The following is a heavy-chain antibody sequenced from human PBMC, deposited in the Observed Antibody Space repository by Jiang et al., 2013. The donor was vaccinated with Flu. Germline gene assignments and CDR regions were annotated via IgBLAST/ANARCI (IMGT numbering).Heavy chain of an antibody. V-gene: IGHV4-31*03. CDR3: ARDRVRGSMGIFDY. Sequence: GLVKPSQTLSLTCTVSGGSISSGGYYWSWIRQHPGKGLEWIGYIYYSGSAYYNPSLKSRVTISVDTSKNQFSLKLSSVTAAGTAVYYCARDRVRGSMGIFDYWGQGTLVTVSS. D-gene: IGHD2/OR15-2a*01. CDR1: GGSISSGGYY. J-gene: IGHJ4*02. CDR2: IYYSGSA.